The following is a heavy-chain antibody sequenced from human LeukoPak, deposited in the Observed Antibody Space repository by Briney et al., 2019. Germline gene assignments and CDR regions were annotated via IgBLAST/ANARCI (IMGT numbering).Heavy chain of an antibody. CDR3: AREPRWYFDY. D-gene: IGHD4-23*01. J-gene: IGHJ4*02. CDR1: GFTFSSYS. Sequence: AGGSLRLSCAASGFTFSSYSMNWVRQAPGKGLEWVSSISSSSSYIYYADSVKGRFTISRDNAKNSLYLQMNSLRAEDTAVYYCAREPRWYFDYWGQGTLVTVSS. CDR2: ISSSSSYI. V-gene: IGHV3-21*01.